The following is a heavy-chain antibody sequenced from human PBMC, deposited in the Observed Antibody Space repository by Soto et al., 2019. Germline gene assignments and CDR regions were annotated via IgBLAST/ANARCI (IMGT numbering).Heavy chain of an antibody. CDR1: GFTFSSYG. CDR2: IWYDGSNK. J-gene: IGHJ6*02. Sequence: GGSLRLSCAASGFTFSSYGMHWVRQAPGKGLEWVAVIWYDGSNKYYADSVKGRFTISRDNSKNTLYLQMNSLRAEDTAVYYCARGKGATFYYGMDVWGQGTTVTVSS. CDR3: ARGKGATFYYGMDV. V-gene: IGHV3-33*01. D-gene: IGHD1-26*01.